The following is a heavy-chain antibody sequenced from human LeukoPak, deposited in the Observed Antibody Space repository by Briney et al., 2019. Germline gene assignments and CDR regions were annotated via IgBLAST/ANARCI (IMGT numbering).Heavy chain of an antibody. CDR2: IYYTGVT. J-gene: IGHJ4*02. CDR3: ARGGSGYPLDY. D-gene: IGHD3-22*01. Sequence: SETLSLTCTVSGGSFSSYYWSWIRQPPGKGLEWIGYIYYTGVTNYSPSLKRRLTISLDTAMKQFSLNLRSVTAADTAMYYCARGGSGYPLDYWGQGTPVTVSS. CDR1: GGSFSSYY. V-gene: IGHV4-59*01.